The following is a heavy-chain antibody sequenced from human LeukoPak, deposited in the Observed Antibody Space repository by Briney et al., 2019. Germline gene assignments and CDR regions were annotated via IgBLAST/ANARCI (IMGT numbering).Heavy chain of an antibody. CDR1: SVSISSSGYY. J-gene: IGHJ4*02. V-gene: IGHV4-31*03. Sequence: SQTLSLTCTVSSVSISSSGYYWSWIRQLSGKGLEWFGSTSYSRTNYYNPSLKSRVTISLDTSKNQFSLKLSSVTAADTAVYYCAKGRPAAGQYYFDYWGQGTLVTVSS. CDR2: TSYSRTN. CDR3: AKGRPAAGQYYFDY. D-gene: IGHD6-13*01.